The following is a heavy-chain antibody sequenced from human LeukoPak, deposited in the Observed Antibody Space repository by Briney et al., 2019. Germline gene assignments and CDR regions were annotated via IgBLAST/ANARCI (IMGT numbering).Heavy chain of an antibody. D-gene: IGHD3-22*01. Sequence: GGSLRLSCAATGFTLSSYWMSWVRQAPGKGLEWVANIKKDGSEKYYVDSVKGRFIISRDNSKNTLFLQMNSLRAEDTAIYYCAKGLVASRTYYYDSSGYYFDYWGQGTLVTVSS. CDR3: AKGLVASRTYYYDSSGYYFDY. J-gene: IGHJ4*02. CDR1: GFTLSSYW. V-gene: IGHV3-7*03. CDR2: IKKDGSEK.